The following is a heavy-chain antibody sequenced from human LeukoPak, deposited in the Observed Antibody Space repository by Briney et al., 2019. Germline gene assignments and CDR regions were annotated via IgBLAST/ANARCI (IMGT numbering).Heavy chain of an antibody. V-gene: IGHV4-31*03. Sequence: SQTLSLTCTVSGGSISSGYYWGWIRQHPGKGLEWIGYMYYSGTTYYNPSLKSRLTISIDTSKNQFSLKLSSVTAADTAVYYCARAAVTIRSAKWYFDYWGQGTLVTVSS. J-gene: IGHJ4*02. CDR1: GGSISSGYY. CDR3: ARAAVTIRSAKWYFDY. CDR2: MYYSGTT. D-gene: IGHD4-17*01.